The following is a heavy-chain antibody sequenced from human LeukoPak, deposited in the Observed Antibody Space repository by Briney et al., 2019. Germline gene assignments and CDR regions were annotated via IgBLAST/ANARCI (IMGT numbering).Heavy chain of an antibody. CDR2: ISNGGST. CDR3: ARQFKGLLDS. Sequence: SETLSLTCSATGGAVRYSKYWPWIRKSPEKRLEWIGYISNGGSTEYNPSLSSRVTISLDTSKNQFSLKLIPMTTPYIALYYCARQFKGLLDSWGQGTLVTVSS. V-gene: IGHV4-59*08. CDR1: GGAVRYSKY. J-gene: IGHJ4*02.